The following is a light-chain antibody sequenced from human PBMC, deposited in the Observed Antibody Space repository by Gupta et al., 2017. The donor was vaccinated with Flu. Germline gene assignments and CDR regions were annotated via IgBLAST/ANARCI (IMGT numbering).Light chain of an antibody. J-gene: IGKJ4*01. V-gene: IGKV2-28*01. CDR1: QSLLHSNGYNY. Sequence: IVMTQFPLYLPVTPGEPASIPCRSSQSLLHSNGYNYLAWYLQKPGQSPQLLIYLASNRASGVPDRFSGSGSGTDFTLNISRVEAEDVGVYYCMQSLQGLERIFGEGTKVEIK. CDR2: LAS. CDR3: MQSLQGLERI.